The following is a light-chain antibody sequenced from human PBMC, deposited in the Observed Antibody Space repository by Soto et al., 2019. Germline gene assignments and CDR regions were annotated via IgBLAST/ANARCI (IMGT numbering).Light chain of an antibody. CDR1: SSDVGGYNY. Sequence: QSVLTQPPSASGSPGQSVTISCTGTSSDVGGYNYVSWYQQHPGKAPKLMIYEVSKRPSGVPDRFSGSKSGNTASLTVSGLQAEDEADYYCSSYACSNNLVFGGGTQLTVL. CDR3: SSYACSNNLV. J-gene: IGLJ2*01. V-gene: IGLV2-8*01. CDR2: EVS.